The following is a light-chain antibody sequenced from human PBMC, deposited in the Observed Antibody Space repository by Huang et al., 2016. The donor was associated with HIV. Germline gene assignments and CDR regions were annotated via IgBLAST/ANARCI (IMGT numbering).Light chain of an antibody. CDR1: QSLLHSNGDHY. J-gene: IGKJ5*01. CDR2: LGS. V-gene: IGKV2-28*01. Sequence: DIVMTQSPLSLPVTPGEPASISCRSSQSLLHSNGDHYLDWYLQKPGQSPQLLIYLGSNRASGVPDRFSGSGSGTDFTLKISRVEAEDVGVYYCMQGLQTVTFSQGTRLDIK. CDR3: MQGLQTVT.